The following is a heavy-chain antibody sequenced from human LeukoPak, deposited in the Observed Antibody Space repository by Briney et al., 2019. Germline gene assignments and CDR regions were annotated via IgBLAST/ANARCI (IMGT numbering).Heavy chain of an antibody. CDR2: ISAYNGNT. Sequence: ASVKVSCKASGYTFTSYGISWVRQAPGQGLEWMGWISAYNGNTNYAQKLQGRVTMTTDTSTSTAYMELRSLRSDDTAVYYCARDKGYYDFWSGPFHYYYYYVDVWGKGTTVTVSS. CDR3: ARDKGYYDFWSGPFHYYYYYVDV. V-gene: IGHV1-18*01. J-gene: IGHJ6*03. CDR1: GYTFTSYG. D-gene: IGHD3-3*01.